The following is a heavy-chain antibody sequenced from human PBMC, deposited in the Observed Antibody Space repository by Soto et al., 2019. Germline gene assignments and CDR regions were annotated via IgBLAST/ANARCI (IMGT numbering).Heavy chain of an antibody. J-gene: IGHJ4*02. D-gene: IGHD1-26*01. V-gene: IGHV5-51*01. Sequence: PGESLKISCKGSGYSFTSYWIGWVRQMPGKGLEWMGIIYPGDSDTRYSPSFQGQVTISADKSVNTAYVQWSSLKASDTAIYYCARLYPIVGAESLFDFWGQGTLVTVSS. CDR2: IYPGDSDT. CDR3: ARLYPIVGAESLFDF. CDR1: GYSFTSYW.